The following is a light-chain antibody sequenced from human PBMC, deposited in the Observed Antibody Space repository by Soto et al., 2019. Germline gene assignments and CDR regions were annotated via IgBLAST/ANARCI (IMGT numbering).Light chain of an antibody. Sequence: ENVLTQSPGTLSFSPGEGATLSCRASPSVRSRSVAWYQQSPGQAPRLLIDGASNRATGIPDRFGGSVSGTDFTLTISRLEPEDFAVYYCQQYDTSSLTFGGGTKVDIK. J-gene: IGKJ4*01. CDR2: GAS. V-gene: IGKV3-20*01. CDR3: QQYDTSSLT. CDR1: PSVRSRS.